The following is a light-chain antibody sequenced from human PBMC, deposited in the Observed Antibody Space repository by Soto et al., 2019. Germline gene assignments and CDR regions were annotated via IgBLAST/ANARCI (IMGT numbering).Light chain of an antibody. CDR3: QTWGTAIRVV. V-gene: IGLV4-69*01. Sequence: QPVPAQSPSASASLGASVKLTCTLSSGHINYAIAWHQQQPEKGPRYLMKINSDGSHSKGDGIPDRFSGSSSGAARYLTISSLQSDDEADYYCQTWGTAIRVVFGGGTKLTVL. CDR2: INSDGSH. CDR1: SGHINYA. J-gene: IGLJ2*01.